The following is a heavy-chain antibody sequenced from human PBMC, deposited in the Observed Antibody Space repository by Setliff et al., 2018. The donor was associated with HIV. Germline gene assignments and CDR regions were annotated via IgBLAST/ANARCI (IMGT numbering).Heavy chain of an antibody. D-gene: IGHD7-27*01. CDR3: ARQGRPGDFDS. J-gene: IGHJ4*02. Sequence: SETLSLTCTVSGDSISSYYWSWIRQPPGKGLEWIGYIYTNGSTNYNPSLKSRVTISVDTSKNQFSLKLRAVTAADSAVYYCARQGRPGDFDSWGQGTLVTVSS. CDR1: GDSISSYY. CDR2: IYTNGST. V-gene: IGHV4-59*08.